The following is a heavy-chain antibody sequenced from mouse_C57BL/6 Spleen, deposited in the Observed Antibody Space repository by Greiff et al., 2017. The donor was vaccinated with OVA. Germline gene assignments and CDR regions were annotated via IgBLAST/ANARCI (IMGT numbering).Heavy chain of an antibody. Sequence: QLQQPGAELVKPGASVKLSCKASGYTFTSYWMQWVKQRPGQGLEWIGEIDPSDSYTNYNQKFKGKATLTVDTSSSTAYMQLSSLTSEDSAVYYCARKAYYSNYSYAMDYWGQGTSVTVSS. CDR2: IDPSDSYT. J-gene: IGHJ4*01. V-gene: IGHV1-50*01. D-gene: IGHD2-5*01. CDR1: GYTFTSYW. CDR3: ARKAYYSNYSYAMDY.